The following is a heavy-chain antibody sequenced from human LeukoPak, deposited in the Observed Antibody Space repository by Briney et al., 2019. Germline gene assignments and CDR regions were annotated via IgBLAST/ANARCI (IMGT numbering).Heavy chain of an antibody. CDR2: IHHDGSNK. Sequence: GGSLRLSCAASGFTFSSYGMHWVRQAPGKGLDWVAFIHHDGSNKYYADSVRGRFTISRDNAKNSLYLQMNSLRAEDTAVYYCARVSQAAAGYDAFDIWGQGTMVTVSS. D-gene: IGHD6-13*01. CDR3: ARVSQAAAGYDAFDI. V-gene: IGHV3-30*02. J-gene: IGHJ3*02. CDR1: GFTFSSYG.